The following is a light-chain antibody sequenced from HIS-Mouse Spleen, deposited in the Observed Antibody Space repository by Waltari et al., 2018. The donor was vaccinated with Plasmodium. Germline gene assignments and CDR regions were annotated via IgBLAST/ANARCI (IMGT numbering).Light chain of an antibody. CDR2: KDS. J-gene: IGLJ3*02. CDR3: QSADSSGTPNWV. V-gene: IGLV3-25*03. Sequence: SYELTQPPSVSVSPGQTARITCSGDALPKQYAYWYQQKPGQAPVLMIYKDSERPSGIPERFSGSSSGKTVTLTISGVQAEDEADYYCQSADSSGTPNWVFGGGTKLTVL. CDR1: ALPKQY.